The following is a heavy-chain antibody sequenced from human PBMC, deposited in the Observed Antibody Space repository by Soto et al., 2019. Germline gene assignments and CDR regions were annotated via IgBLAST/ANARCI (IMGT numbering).Heavy chain of an antibody. CDR1: GYSFTSYW. J-gene: IGHJ6*02. D-gene: IGHD3-10*01. Sequence: GESLKISCKGSGYSFTSYWISWVRQMPGKGLEWMGRIDPSDSYTNYSPSFQGHVTISADKSISTAYLQWSSLKASDTAMYYCAGLVMVGAVPSYGMDVWGQGTTVTVSS. V-gene: IGHV5-10-1*01. CDR3: AGLVMVGAVPSYGMDV. CDR2: IDPSDSYT.